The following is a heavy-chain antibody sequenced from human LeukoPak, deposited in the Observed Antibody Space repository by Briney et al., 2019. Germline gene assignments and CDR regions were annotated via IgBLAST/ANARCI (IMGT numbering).Heavy chain of an antibody. V-gene: IGHV3-23*01. D-gene: IGHD3-22*01. CDR1: RFTFSSDG. J-gene: IGHJ4*02. Sequence: GGSLRLSCAASRFTFSSDGMSWVRQAPGKGRGWVSGISSSGGSTYYADSGKGRFTISRHNSKNTLYLQMNSLRAEDTGVYYCAKGRLRLSSAYYYLPFDYWGQGTLVTVSS. CDR2: ISSSGGST. CDR3: AKGRLRLSSAYYYLPFDY.